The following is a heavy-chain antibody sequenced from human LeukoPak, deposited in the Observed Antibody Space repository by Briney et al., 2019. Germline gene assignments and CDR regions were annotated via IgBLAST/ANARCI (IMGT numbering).Heavy chain of an antibody. J-gene: IGHJ5*02. V-gene: IGHV1-69*01. D-gene: IGHD1-1*01. CDR1: GGTFSSYA. Sequence: ASVKVSCKASGGTFSSYAISWVRQAPGQGLEWMGAIIPIFGTANYAQKFQGRVTITADESTSTAYMELRTLTSDDTAVYYCARDVPGSIGTTARFDPWGQGTLVTVSS. CDR3: ARDVPGSIGTTARFDP. CDR2: IIPIFGTA.